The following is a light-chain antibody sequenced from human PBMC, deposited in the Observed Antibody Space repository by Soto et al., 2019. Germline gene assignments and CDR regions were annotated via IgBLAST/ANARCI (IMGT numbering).Light chain of an antibody. CDR3: QQYNSYSTPIT. CDR2: KAS. Sequence: DIQMTQSPSTLSASVGDRVTITCRASQSISVWLAWYQQKAGKAPNLLIYKASRLESGVPSRFSGSGSETEFTLTISGLQPGDSVTYYCQQYNSYSTPITLGQGTRLEIK. V-gene: IGKV1-5*03. J-gene: IGKJ5*01. CDR1: QSISVW.